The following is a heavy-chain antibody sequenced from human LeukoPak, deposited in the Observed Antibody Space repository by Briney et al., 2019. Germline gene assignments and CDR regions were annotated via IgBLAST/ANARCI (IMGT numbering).Heavy chain of an antibody. CDR2: ISGSGGST. V-gene: IGHV3-23*01. CDR1: GFTFSSYG. CDR3: AKIRVIFNWNYAYYFDY. Sequence: GTLRLSGASSGFTFSSYGMSWVRQAPGKGLEWVSAISGSGGSTYYADSVKGRFTISRDNSKNTLYLQMNSLRAEDTAVYYCAKIRVIFNWNYAYYFDYWGQGSLVTVSS. J-gene: IGHJ4*02. D-gene: IGHD1-7*01.